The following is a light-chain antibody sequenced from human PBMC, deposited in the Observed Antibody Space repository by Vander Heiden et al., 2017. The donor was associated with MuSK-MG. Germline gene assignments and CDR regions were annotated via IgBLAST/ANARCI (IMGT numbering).Light chain of an antibody. V-gene: IGKV1D-12*01. CDR2: TAS. CDR3: QQAVSFPLT. J-gene: IGKJ4*01. CDR1: QGIGAW. Sequence: DIQMTPSPSSVSASVGDTVTITCRTSQGIGAWLAWYQQKPGKAPKLLIHTASTLQSGVPSRFSGSGSGTDFTLTISSLQPEDFASYHCQQAVSFPLTFGGGTKVEIK.